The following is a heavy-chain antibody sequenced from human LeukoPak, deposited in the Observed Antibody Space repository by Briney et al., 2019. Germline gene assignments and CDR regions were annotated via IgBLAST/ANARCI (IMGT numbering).Heavy chain of an antibody. V-gene: IGHV1-69*13. J-gene: IGHJ4*02. CDR1: GGTFSSYA. CDR3: ARVKRVIAAGEFDY. Sequence: SVKVSCKASGGTFSSYAISWVRQAPGQGLEQMGGIIPIFGTANYAQKFQGRVTITADESTSTAYMELSSLRSEDTAVYYCARVKRVIAAGEFDYWGQGTLVTVSS. CDR2: IIPIFGTA. D-gene: IGHD6-13*01.